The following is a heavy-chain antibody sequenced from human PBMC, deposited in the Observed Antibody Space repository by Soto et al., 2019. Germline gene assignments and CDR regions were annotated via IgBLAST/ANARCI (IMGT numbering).Heavy chain of an antibody. CDR1: GFTFTSAA. Sequence: GASVQVSCKTSGFTFTSAAIQWVRQTRGQRVDWIGWIVVGSGHTNYAQKFQERVTITRDTSTSTAYMELRSLRSDYTAVYYCARVVPYDYGSGSYYTPDDDWG. CDR3: ARVVPYDYGSGSYYTPDDD. D-gene: IGHD3-10*01. CDR2: IVVGSGHT. J-gene: IGHJ4*01. V-gene: IGHV1-58*02.